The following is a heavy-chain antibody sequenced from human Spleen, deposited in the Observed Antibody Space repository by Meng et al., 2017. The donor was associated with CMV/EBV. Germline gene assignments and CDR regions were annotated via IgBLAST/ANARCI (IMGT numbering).Heavy chain of an antibody. CDR3: ARDPPLNSNFYYGMDV. Sequence: GGSLRLSXXASGFTFSXCNMNWVRQAPGKGLEWVSSLSSGNSYTYYADSVKGRFTISRDNAKNSLYLQMSSLRAEDTAVYYCARDPPLNSNFYYGMDVWGQGTTVTVSS. CDR1: GFTFSXCN. CDR2: LSSGNSYT. V-gene: IGHV3-21*01. J-gene: IGHJ6*02. D-gene: IGHD4-11*01.